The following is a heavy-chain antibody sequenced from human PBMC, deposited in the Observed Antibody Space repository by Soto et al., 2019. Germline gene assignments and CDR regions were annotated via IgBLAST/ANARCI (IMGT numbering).Heavy chain of an antibody. CDR2: IKEDGSEE. Sequence: EVQLVESGGGLVQPGGSLRLSCAASGFTFSTYWMNWVRQAPGKGLQWVANIKEDGSEEYYVDSVKGRFTISRDNAKNSLYLDMNSLRGEDTAVYYCARDCGATGRGSALGYYYHFGMDVWGQGTTVTVPS. V-gene: IGHV3-7*05. J-gene: IGHJ6*02. CDR3: ARDCGATGRGSALGYYYHFGMDV. CDR1: GFTFSTYW. D-gene: IGHD2-21*01.